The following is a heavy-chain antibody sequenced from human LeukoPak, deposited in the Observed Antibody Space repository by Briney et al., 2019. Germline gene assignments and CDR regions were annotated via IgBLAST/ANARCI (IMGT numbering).Heavy chain of an antibody. Sequence: GRSLRLSCAASGFTFSSYAMHWVRQAPGKGLEWVAVISYDGSNKYYADSVKGRFTISRDNAKNSLYLQMNSLRAEDTAVYYCARDPGYCSGGSCQYYYYYYMDVWGKGTTVTVSS. D-gene: IGHD2-15*01. CDR3: ARDPGYCSGGSCQYYYYYYMDV. V-gene: IGHV3-30*04. CDR2: ISYDGSNK. J-gene: IGHJ6*03. CDR1: GFTFSSYA.